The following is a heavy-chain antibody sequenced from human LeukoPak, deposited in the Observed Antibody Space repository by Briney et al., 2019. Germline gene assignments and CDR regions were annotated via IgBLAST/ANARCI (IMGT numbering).Heavy chain of an antibody. CDR1: GFTFSSYA. Sequence: GGTLRLSCAASGFTFSSYAMSWVRQAPGKGLEWVSAIRGSGGSTYYADSVKGRFTISRDNSKNTLYLQMTSLRAEDTDVYYCAKEVVAVYDAFDIWGQGTMVTVSS. CDR2: IRGSGGST. V-gene: IGHV3-23*01. CDR3: AKEVVAVYDAFDI. D-gene: IGHD2-15*01. J-gene: IGHJ3*02.